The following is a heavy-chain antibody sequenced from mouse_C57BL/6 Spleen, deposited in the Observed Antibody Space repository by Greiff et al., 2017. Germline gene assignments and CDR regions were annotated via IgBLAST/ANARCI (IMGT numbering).Heavy chain of an antibody. J-gene: IGHJ2*01. Sequence: QVQLQQPGAELVKPGASVTMSCKASGYTFTSYWITWVKQRPGQGLEWIGDIYPGSGSTNYNEKFTSKATLTVDTSSRTAYMQLSSLTSEDSAVYYWARNWYGCVDDWGQGTTLTVSS. CDR1: GYTFTSYW. V-gene: IGHV1-55*01. CDR3: ARNWYGCVDD. D-gene: IGHD2-14*01. CDR2: IYPGSGST.